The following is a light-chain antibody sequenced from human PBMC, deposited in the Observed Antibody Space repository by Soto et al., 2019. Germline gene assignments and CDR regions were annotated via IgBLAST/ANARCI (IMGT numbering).Light chain of an antibody. CDR1: QSVSSSY. J-gene: IGKJ5*01. CDR3: QQYGTSRHGT. V-gene: IGKV3-20*01. CDR2: GAS. Sequence: EIVMTQSPATLSVSPVERATLSCRASQSVSSSYLAWYQHKPGQAPRLLIYGASSRATGIPDRFSGSGSGTDFTLTISRLEPEDFAVYYCQQYGTSRHGTFGQGTRLEIK.